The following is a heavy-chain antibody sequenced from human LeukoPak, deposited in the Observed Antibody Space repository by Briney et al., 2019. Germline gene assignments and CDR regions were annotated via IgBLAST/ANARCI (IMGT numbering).Heavy chain of an antibody. D-gene: IGHD6-19*01. CDR1: GFSFSRYV. J-gene: IGHJ5*01. CDR2: ISSNGGST. Sequence: GGSLRLSCAASGFSFSRYVMYWVRQAPGKGLEYVSAISSNGGSTYYPNSVKGRFTISRDNSKNILYLQMDSLRVEDMAVYYCARPYTNAGYSSGWFDYWGRGILVTVSS. V-gene: IGHV3-64*01. CDR3: ARPYTNAGYSSGWFDY.